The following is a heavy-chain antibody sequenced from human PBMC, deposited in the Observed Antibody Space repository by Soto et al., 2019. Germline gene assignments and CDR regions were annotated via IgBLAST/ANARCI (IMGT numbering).Heavy chain of an antibody. J-gene: IGHJ4*02. CDR1: GFTFSGYG. D-gene: IGHD3-22*01. V-gene: IGHV3-21*05. Sequence: PGGSLRLSCAASGFTFSGYGMSWVRQAPGKGLEWLSFISGSTTYTYYTDSVKGRFTISRDNFKNSLFLRMKSLRVDDTGVYYCARGGQSAHYYETTGPPDYWGQGTLVTVSS. CDR3: ARGGQSAHYYETTGPPDY. CDR2: ISGSTTYT.